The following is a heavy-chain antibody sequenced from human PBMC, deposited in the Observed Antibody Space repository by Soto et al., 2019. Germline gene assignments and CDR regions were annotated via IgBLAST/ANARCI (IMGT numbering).Heavy chain of an antibody. CDR2: IYYSGGT. V-gene: IGHV4-30-2*01. Sequence: QLQLQESGSGLVKPSQTLSLTCAVSGDSMSGGGYSWTWLRPPPGKGLEWIGYIYYSGGTSYNPSRKSRVTISVDRSKNQFSRELMCVTAADTAVYYCGRDRGGGMDVWGQGTTFTVS. CDR3: GRDRGGGMDV. D-gene: IGHD3-10*01. CDR1: GDSMSGGGYS. J-gene: IGHJ6*02.